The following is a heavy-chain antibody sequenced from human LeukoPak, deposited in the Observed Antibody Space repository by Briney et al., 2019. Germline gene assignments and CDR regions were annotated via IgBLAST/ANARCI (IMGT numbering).Heavy chain of an antibody. D-gene: IGHD5-18*01. Sequence: ASVKVSCKASGYTFTGYYMHWVRQAPGQGLEWMGWINPNSGGTNYAQKFQGRVTVTRDTSISTAYMELSRLRSDDTAVYYCARDQGYSYGSADDYWGQGTLVTVSS. V-gene: IGHV1-2*02. J-gene: IGHJ4*02. CDR1: GYTFTGYY. CDR2: INPNSGGT. CDR3: ARDQGYSYGSADDY.